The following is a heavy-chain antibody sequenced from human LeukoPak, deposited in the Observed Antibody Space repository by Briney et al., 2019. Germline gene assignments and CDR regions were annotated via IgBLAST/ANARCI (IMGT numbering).Heavy chain of an antibody. Sequence: ASVKVSCKASGYTFTGYYMHWVRQAPGQGLEWMGWINPNSGGTNYAQKFQGRVTMTRDTSTSTVYMELSSLRSEDTAVYYCARDPTDCSTTSCYTINWFDPWGQGTLVTVSS. V-gene: IGHV1-2*02. CDR1: GYTFTGYY. J-gene: IGHJ5*02. CDR3: ARDPTDCSTTSCYTINWFDP. D-gene: IGHD2-2*02. CDR2: INPNSGGT.